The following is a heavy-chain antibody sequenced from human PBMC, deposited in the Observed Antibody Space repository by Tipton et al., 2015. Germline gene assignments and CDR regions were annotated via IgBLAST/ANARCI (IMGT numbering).Heavy chain of an antibody. Sequence: TLSLTCTVSGGSVSSRTYYWSWIRQAPGKGLELIGYINYNGDTNYNPSLKGRVTISLDTSKNQFSLRLSSVTAADTAVYYCARTRGGIWSGYHDYYFDYWGQRTLVTVSS. D-gene: IGHD3-3*01. J-gene: IGHJ4*02. CDR3: ARTRGGIWSGYHDYYFDY. CDR1: GGSVSSRTYY. V-gene: IGHV4-61*01. CDR2: INYNGDT.